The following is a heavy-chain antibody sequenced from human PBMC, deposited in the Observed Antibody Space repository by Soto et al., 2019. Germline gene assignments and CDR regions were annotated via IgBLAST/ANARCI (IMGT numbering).Heavy chain of an antibody. CDR1: GFTFSSYD. D-gene: IGHD3-10*01. CDR2: ISTAGDT. Sequence: EVPLVESGGGLVQPGGSLRLSCAASGFTFSSYDMHWVRQATGKGLEWVSAISTAGDTYYPGSVKGRFTISRENAKNSLYLQMNSLRAGDTAVYYCARVEGYYGSGPGYGMDVWGQGTTVTVSS. J-gene: IGHJ6*02. CDR3: ARVEGYYGSGPGYGMDV. V-gene: IGHV3-13*04.